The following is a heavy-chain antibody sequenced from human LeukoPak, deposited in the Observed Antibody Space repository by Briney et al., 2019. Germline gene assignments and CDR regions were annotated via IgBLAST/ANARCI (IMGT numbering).Heavy chain of an antibody. J-gene: IGHJ4*02. V-gene: IGHV1-18*01. CDR1: GYTFTSYG. CDR3: ARDVFLLRGSSGYYMGY. CDR2: ISAYNGNT. D-gene: IGHD3-22*01. Sequence: ASVKVSCKASGYTFTSYGISWVRQAPGQGLEWMGWISAYNGNTNYAQKLQGRVTMTTDTSTSTAYMELRSLRSDDTAVYYCARDVFLLRGSSGYYMGYWGQGTLVTVTS.